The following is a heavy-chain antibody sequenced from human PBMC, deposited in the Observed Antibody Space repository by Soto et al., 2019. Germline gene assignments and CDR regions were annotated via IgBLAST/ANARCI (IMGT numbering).Heavy chain of an antibody. D-gene: IGHD5-12*01. CDR1: GFTFSSNA. CDR2: IYPDGRYE. J-gene: IGHJ4*02. CDR3: ARDLGLGYNPTFDY. V-gene: IGHV3-33*01. Sequence: QVQLVQSGGGVVQPGRSLRLSCAASGFTFSSNAMHWVRQAPGKGLEWVALIYPDGRYESYADSVKGRFTISRDNSKSTLSLQMNSLRVEDTAVYYCARDLGLGYNPTFDYWGRGTLVTVS.